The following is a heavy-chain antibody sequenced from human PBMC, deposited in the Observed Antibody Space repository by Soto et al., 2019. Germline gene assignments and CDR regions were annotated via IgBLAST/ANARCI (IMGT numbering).Heavy chain of an antibody. D-gene: IGHD5-12*01. CDR2: IIPMFGRP. J-gene: IGHJ3*02. Sequence: SVKVSCKASGGTFSTYTIHWVRQAPGQGLEWMGGIIPMFGRPNYAQKFQGRLTITADKSTSTSYMELSSLRSDDTAVYFCARDRAQNSGYPHPSDAFDIWGQGTMVTVSS. CDR3: ARDRAQNSGYPHPSDAFDI. CDR1: GGTFSTYT. V-gene: IGHV1-69*06.